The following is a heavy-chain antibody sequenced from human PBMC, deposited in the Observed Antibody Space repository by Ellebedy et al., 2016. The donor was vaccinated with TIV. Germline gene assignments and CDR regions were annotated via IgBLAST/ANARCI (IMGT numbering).Heavy chain of an antibody. Sequence: GESLKISCAASGFTFSSYSMNWVRQAPGKGLEWVSYISSSSSTVYYADSVKGRFTISRDNAKNSLYLQMNSLRAEDTAVYYCAKDFGSWGHTPEYYFDYWGQGTLVTVSS. CDR1: GFTFSSYS. J-gene: IGHJ4*02. CDR2: ISSSSSTV. V-gene: IGHV3-48*04. D-gene: IGHD6-13*01. CDR3: AKDFGSWGHTPEYYFDY.